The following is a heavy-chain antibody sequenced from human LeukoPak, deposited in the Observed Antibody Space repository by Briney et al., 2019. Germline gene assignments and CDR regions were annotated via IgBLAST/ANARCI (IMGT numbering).Heavy chain of an antibody. Sequence: PGGSLRLSCAASGFTFTNYNMHWVRQAPGKGLEWVAFIRYDGSNKYYADSVKGQFTISRDNSKNTLYLQMNSLRAEDTAVYYCARDRATVQARDAFDNWGQGTMVTVSS. J-gene: IGHJ3*02. CDR1: GFTFTNYN. V-gene: IGHV3-30*02. CDR2: IRYDGSNK. CDR3: ARDRATVQARDAFDN. D-gene: IGHD1-26*01.